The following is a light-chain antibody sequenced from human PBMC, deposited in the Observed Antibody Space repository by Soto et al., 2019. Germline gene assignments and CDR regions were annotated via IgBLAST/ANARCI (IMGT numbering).Light chain of an antibody. CDR2: DVG. CDR1: SSDIGGYNF. V-gene: IGLV2-14*01. CDR3: NSYRTGSTYV. Sequence: QSALTQPASVSGSPGQSITIACTGTSSDIGGYNFVSWYQQHPGKAPKLLIYDVGNRPSGVSNRFSGSKSGNTASLTISGLQAEDEAHYYCNSYRTGSTYVFGTGTQVTVL. J-gene: IGLJ1*01.